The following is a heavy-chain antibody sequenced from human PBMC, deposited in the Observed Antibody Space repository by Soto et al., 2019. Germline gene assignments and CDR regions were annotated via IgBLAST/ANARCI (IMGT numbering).Heavy chain of an antibody. V-gene: IGHV1-69*04. CDR2: IIPILGIA. J-gene: IGHJ5*02. CDR1: GGTFSSYT. Sequence: SVKVSCKASGGTFSSYTISWVRQAPGQGLERMGRIIPILGIANYAQKFQGRVTITADKSTSTAYMELSSLRSEDTAVYYCAIDTCSGGSCYLGWFDPWGQGTLVTVSS. CDR3: AIDTCSGGSCYLGWFDP. D-gene: IGHD2-15*01.